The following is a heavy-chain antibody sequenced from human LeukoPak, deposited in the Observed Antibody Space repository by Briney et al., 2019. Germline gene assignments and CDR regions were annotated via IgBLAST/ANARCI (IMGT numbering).Heavy chain of an antibody. CDR3: VKDDDQYGVDY. D-gene: IGHD4-17*01. Sequence: PGGSLRLSCAASGFTFSKYWMHWVRQAPGKGLACVSRVKSDGTYTSYADSVKGRFTISRDKAKNTLYLQMSSLRAEDTAVYYCVKDDDQYGVDYWGQGTLVTVSS. CDR2: VKSDGTYT. V-gene: IGHV3-74*01. CDR1: GFTFSKYW. J-gene: IGHJ4*02.